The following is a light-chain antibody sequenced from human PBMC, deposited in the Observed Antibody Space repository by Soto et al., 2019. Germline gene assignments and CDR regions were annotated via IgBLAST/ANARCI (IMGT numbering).Light chain of an antibody. V-gene: IGLV2-14*01. CDR3: LSYTITSILV. CDR1: TSDVGAYNY. CDR2: EVS. J-gene: IGLJ3*02. Sequence: QSALTQPASVSGSPGQSITISCTGTTSDVGAYNYVSWFQQHPGKAPKLIIFEVSNRPSGVSHRFSGSKSGNTASLTISGLQTEDEADYYCLSYTITSILVFGGGTKLT.